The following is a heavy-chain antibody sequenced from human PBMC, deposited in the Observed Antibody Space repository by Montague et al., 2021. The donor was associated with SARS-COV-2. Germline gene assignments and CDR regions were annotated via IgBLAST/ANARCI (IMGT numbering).Heavy chain of an antibody. J-gene: IGHJ6*02. CDR2: IGKAGDT. V-gene: IGHV3-13*01. CDR3: GRGVRYFGSGGLSFYYYGVDV. CDR1: GFTFSQYD. Sequence: SLRLSCAASGFTFSQYDMHWVRQVTGKGLEWVSGIGKAGDTYYPGTVKGRFTISRDDAKNSLYLQMNSLRAGDTAVYYCGRGVRYFGSGGLSFYYYGVDVWGQGTTVTVSS. D-gene: IGHD3-10*01.